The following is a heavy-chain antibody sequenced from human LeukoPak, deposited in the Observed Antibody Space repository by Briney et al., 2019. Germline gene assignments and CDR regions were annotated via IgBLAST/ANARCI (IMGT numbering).Heavy chain of an antibody. CDR3: ARWNDILTADDY. CDR1: GGSISSGDYY. CDR2: IYYSGST. D-gene: IGHD3-9*01. V-gene: IGHV4-30-4*01. J-gene: IGHJ4*02. Sequence: SQTLSLTCTVSGGSISSGDYYWSWIRQPPGKGLEWIGYIYYSGSTYYNPSLKSRVTISVDTSKNQFSLKLSSVTAADTAVYYCARWNDILTADDYWGQGTLVTVSS.